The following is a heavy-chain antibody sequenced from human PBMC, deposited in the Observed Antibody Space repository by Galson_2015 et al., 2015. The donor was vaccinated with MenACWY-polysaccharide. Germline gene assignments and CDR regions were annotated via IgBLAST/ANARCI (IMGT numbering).Heavy chain of an antibody. D-gene: IGHD3-3*01. Sequence: SLRLSCAASGFTLGSSWMYWVRQVPGKGLDWVSRVNRDESLKSYADSATGRFTISRANAKTTLSLQMDSLGAEDSAVYYCAREAPAHDFLSAYLRAWGQGTRVTVAS. V-gene: IGHV3-74*01. CDR2: VNRDESLK. CDR1: GFTLGSSW. J-gene: IGHJ5*02. CDR3: AREAPAHDFLSAYLRA.